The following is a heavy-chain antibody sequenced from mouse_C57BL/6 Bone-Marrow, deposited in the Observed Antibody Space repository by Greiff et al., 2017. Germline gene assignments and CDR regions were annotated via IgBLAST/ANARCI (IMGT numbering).Heavy chain of an antibody. CDR1: GFTFSSYA. CDR2: ISDGGSYT. J-gene: IGHJ4*01. Sequence: EVQLVESGGGLVKPGGSLKLSCAASGFTFSSYAMSWVRQTPEKRLEWVATISDGGSYTYYPDNVKGRFTISRDNAKNNLYLQLSHLKSEDTAMYYCARDGLPYGSAYYYAMDYWGQGTSVTVSS. V-gene: IGHV5-4*01. CDR3: ARDGLPYGSAYYYAMDY. D-gene: IGHD1-1*01.